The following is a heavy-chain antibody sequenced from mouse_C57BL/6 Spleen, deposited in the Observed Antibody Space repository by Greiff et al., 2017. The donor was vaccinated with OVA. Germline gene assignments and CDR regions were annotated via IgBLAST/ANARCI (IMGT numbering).Heavy chain of an antibody. V-gene: IGHV1-69*01. CDR2: IDPSDSYT. J-gene: IGHJ4*01. D-gene: IGHD2-5*01. CDR3: ARSGYSNYHYYAMDY. CDR1: GYTFTSYW. Sequence: QVQLQQPGAELVMPGASVKLSCKASGYTFTSYWMHWVKQRPGQGLEWIGEIDPSDSYTNYNQKFKGKSTLTVDKSSSTAYMQLSSLTSEDSAVYYCARSGYSNYHYYAMDYWGQGTSVTVSS.